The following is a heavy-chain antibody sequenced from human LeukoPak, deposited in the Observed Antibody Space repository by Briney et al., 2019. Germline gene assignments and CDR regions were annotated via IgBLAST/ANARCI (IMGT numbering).Heavy chain of an antibody. V-gene: IGHV4-39*01. Sequence: SETLSLTCTVSGGSISSSSYYWGWIRQPPGKGLEWSGSIYYSGSTYYNPSLQSRLTISVDTSKNQFSLKLSSVTAADTAVYYCARSGWYGHDRYYFDYWGQGTLVTVSS. D-gene: IGHD6-19*01. CDR3: ARSGWYGHDRYYFDY. CDR2: IYYSGST. CDR1: GGSISSSSYY. J-gene: IGHJ4*02.